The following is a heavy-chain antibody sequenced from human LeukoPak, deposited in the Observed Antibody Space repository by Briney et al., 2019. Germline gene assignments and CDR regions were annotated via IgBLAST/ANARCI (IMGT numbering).Heavy chain of an antibody. Sequence: GGSLRLSCAASGFTFSSYAMHWVRQASGKGLEWVAVISYDGSNKYYADSVKGRFTISRDNSKNALYLQMNSLRAEDTAVYYCARDGRDSSGYYSPNYWGQGTLVTVSS. CDR2: ISYDGSNK. V-gene: IGHV3-30*01. D-gene: IGHD3-22*01. CDR3: ARDGRDSSGYYSPNY. J-gene: IGHJ4*02. CDR1: GFTFSSYA.